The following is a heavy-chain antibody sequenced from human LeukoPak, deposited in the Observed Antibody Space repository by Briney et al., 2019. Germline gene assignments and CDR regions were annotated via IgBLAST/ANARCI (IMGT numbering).Heavy chain of an antibody. D-gene: IGHD3-10*01. V-gene: IGHV4-4*02. CDR1: GGSISSSNW. CDR2: IYHSGST. Sequence: SGTLSLTCAVSGGSISSSNWWSWVRQPPGKGLEWIGEIYHSGSTNYNPSLKSRVIISVDKSKNQFSLKLSSVTAADTAVYYCARVSPMVRGVIDYWGQGTLVTVSS. CDR3: ARVSPMVRGVIDY. J-gene: IGHJ4*02.